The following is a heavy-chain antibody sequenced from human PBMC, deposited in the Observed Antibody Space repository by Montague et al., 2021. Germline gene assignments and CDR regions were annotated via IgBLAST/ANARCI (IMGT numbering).Heavy chain of an antibody. V-gene: IGHV4-39*01. CDR2: NYYRGNT. D-gene: IGHD3-10*01. Sequence: SKTLSLTCTVSGGSISSSPFYWGWIRQSPGKGLEWIGSNYYRGNTYYNPSLKSRVPLSIDTSKNQFSLKMNSVTAADTAVYYCARAGPRTYGGDSLDYWGQGALVTVSS. CDR1: GGSISSSPFY. CDR3: ARAGPRTYGGDSLDY. J-gene: IGHJ4*02.